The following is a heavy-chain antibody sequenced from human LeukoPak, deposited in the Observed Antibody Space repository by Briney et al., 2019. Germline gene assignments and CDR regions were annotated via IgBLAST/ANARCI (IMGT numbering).Heavy chain of an antibody. CDR3: ARDHFDY. J-gene: IGHJ4*02. CDR2: ISGSGNTI. V-gene: IGHV3-48*03. Sequence: GGSLKLSCAASGLTFSGSAMHWVRQAPGKGLEWVSYISGSGNTIYYAESVKGRFTISRDNAKNSVNLQMNSLRAEDTAVYYCARDHFDYWGQGTLVTVSS. CDR1: GLTFSGSA.